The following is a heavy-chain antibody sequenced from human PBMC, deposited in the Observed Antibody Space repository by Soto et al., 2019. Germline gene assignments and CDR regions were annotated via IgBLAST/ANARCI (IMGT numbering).Heavy chain of an antibody. CDR3: ARDSGRGSWPSSSGSYYFDY. V-gene: IGHV1-2*04. CDR1: GYTFTGYY. J-gene: IGHJ4*02. CDR2: INPNSGGT. D-gene: IGHD1-26*01. Sequence: QVQLVQSGAEVKKPGASVKVSCKASGYTFTGYYMHWVRQAPGQGLEWMGWINPNSGGTNYAQKFQGWVTMTRDTSISTAYMELSRLRSDDTAVYYCARDSGRGSWPSSSGSYYFDYWGQGTPVTVSS.